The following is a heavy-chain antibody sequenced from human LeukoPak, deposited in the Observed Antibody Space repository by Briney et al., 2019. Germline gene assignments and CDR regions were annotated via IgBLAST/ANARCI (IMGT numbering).Heavy chain of an antibody. Sequence: GGSLRLSFAASGFTFSSYAMSWVRQAPGKGLEWVSFISGSGSSTNYADSVKGRFTISRDNFKNTLYLQMNSLRAEHTAVYLCAKDLPVQLRYFEWLLPFDYWGQGTLVTVSS. D-gene: IGHD3-9*01. J-gene: IGHJ4*02. CDR3: AKDLPVQLRYFEWLLPFDY. CDR1: GFTFSSYA. CDR2: ISGSGSST. V-gene: IGHV3-23*01.